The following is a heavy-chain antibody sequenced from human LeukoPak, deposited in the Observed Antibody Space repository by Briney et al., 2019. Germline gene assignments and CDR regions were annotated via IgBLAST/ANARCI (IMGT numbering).Heavy chain of an antibody. J-gene: IGHJ4*02. Sequence: PGGSLRLSCAASGFTFSTFGMHWVRQAPGKGLEWVALTSYNGRNKYYADSVKGRFTISRDNSKNTLYLQMSSLRTEDTAMYFCAKRVVTTYGDFIGDWGQGTLVSVSS. CDR1: GFTFSTFG. CDR2: TSYNGRNK. CDR3: AKRVVTTYGDFIGD. V-gene: IGHV3-30*18. D-gene: IGHD4-17*01.